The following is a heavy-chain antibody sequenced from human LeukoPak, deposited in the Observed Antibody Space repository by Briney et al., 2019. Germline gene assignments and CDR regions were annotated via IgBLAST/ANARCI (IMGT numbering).Heavy chain of an antibody. CDR1: GGSISSYY. J-gene: IGHJ6*02. CDR3: ARTSSSWIPYYYYGMDV. CDR2: IYYSGST. V-gene: IGHV4-59*08. D-gene: IGHD6-13*01. Sequence: SETLSLTCTVSGGSISSYYWSWIRQPPGKGLEWIGYIYYSGSTNYNPSLKSRVTISVDTSKNQFSLKLSSVTAADTAVYYCARTSSSWIPYYYYGMDVWGQGTTVTVSS.